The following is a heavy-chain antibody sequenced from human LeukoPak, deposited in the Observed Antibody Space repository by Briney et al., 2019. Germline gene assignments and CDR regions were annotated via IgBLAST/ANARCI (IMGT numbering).Heavy chain of an antibody. CDR3: ARGEMATHPIFLDY. J-gene: IGHJ4*02. D-gene: IGHD5-24*01. CDR2: IYHSEST. CDR1: GGSISSSNW. Sequence: SGTLSLTCAVSGGSISSSNWWSWVRQPPGKGLEWIGEIYHSESTNYNPSLKSRVTISVDKSKNQFSLKLSSVTAADTAVYYCARGEMATHPIFLDYWGQGILVTVSS. V-gene: IGHV4-4*02.